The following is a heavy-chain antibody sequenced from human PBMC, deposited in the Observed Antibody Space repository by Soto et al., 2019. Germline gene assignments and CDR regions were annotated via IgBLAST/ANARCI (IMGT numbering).Heavy chain of an antibody. CDR2: IIPIFGTA. V-gene: IGHV1-69*13. Sequence: GPPVKVSCKASGGTFSSYAISWVRQAPGQGLEWMGGIIPIFGTANYAQKFQGRVTITADESTSTAYMELSSLRSEDTAVYYCARDDSSSWYGGAFDIWGQGTMVTVSS. J-gene: IGHJ3*02. CDR3: ARDDSSSWYGGAFDI. CDR1: GGTFSSYA. D-gene: IGHD6-13*01.